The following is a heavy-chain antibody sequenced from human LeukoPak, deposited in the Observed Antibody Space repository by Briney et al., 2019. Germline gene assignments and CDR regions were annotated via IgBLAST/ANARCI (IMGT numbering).Heavy chain of an antibody. V-gene: IGHV1-3*01. Sequence: ASVKVSCKASGYTFTSYAMHWVRQAPGQRLEWMGWINAGNGNTKYSQKFQGRVTITRDTSASTAYMELSSLRSEDTAVYYCARDLGVPALQNYYYYGMDVWGKGTTVTVSS. J-gene: IGHJ6*04. CDR1: GYTFTSYA. CDR3: ARDLGVPALQNYYYYGMDV. CDR2: INAGNGNT. D-gene: IGHD2-15*01.